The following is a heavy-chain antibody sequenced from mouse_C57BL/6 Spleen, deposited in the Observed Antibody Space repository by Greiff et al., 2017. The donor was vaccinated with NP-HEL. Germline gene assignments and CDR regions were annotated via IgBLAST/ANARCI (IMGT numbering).Heavy chain of an antibody. V-gene: IGHV3-6*01. D-gene: IGHD1-1*01. J-gene: IGHJ1*03. Sequence: EVQLQESGPGLVKPSQSLSLTCSVTGYSITSGYYWNWIRQFPGNKLEWMGYISYDGSNNYNPSLKNRISITRDTSKNQFFLKLNSVTTEDTATYYCARVRLYYYGSSYGYFDVWGTGTTVTVSS. CDR3: ARVRLYYYGSSYGYFDV. CDR2: ISYDGSN. CDR1: GYSITSGYY.